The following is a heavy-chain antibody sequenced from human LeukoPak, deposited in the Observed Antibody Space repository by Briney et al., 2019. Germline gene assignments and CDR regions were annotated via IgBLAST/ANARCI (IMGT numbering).Heavy chain of an antibody. CDR2: ISGSGGST. CDR1: GFTFSSYA. V-gene: IGHV3-23*01. CDR3: ARVDLERSSWYAYY. Sequence: GGSLRLSCAASGFTFSSYAMSWVRQAPGKGLEWVSAISGSGGSTYYADSVKGRFTISRDNSKNTLYLQMNSLRAEDTAVYYCARVDLERSSWYAYYWGQGTLVTVSS. D-gene: IGHD6-13*01. J-gene: IGHJ4*02.